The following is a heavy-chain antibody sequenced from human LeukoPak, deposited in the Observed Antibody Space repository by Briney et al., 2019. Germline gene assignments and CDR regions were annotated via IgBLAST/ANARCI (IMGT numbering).Heavy chain of an antibody. CDR2: TYYRSKWYY. V-gene: IGHV6-1*01. D-gene: IGHD3/OR15-3a*01. Sequence: PSQTLSLTCAISGDSVSSNTAAWNWIRQSPSRGLEWLGRTYYRSKWYYDYALSVKSRITINPDTSKNQFSLQLNSVTPEDTAVYYCAVGLARVSSTGAYGMDVWGQGTTVTVSS. J-gene: IGHJ6*02. CDR3: AVGLARVSSTGAYGMDV. CDR1: GDSVSSNTAA.